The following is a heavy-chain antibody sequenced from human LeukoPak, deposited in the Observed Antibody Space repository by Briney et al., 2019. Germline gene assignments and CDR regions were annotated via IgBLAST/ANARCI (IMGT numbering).Heavy chain of an antibody. J-gene: IGHJ4*02. CDR2: MNPNSGNT. CDR1: GYTFTSYD. CDR3: ARDTYSSGWYDGDY. Sequence: ASVKVSCKASGYTFTSYDINWVRQATGQGLEWMGWMNPNSGNTGYAQKFQGRVTMTRDTSISTAYMELSRLRSDDTAVYYCARDTYSSGWYDGDYWGQGTLVTVSS. V-gene: IGHV1-8*01. D-gene: IGHD6-19*01.